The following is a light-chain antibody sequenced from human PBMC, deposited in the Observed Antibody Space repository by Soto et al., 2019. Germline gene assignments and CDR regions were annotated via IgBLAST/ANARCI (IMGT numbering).Light chain of an antibody. CDR3: QTWGTGPWV. CDR1: SGHSSYA. V-gene: IGLV4-69*01. Sequence: QAVVTQSPSASASLGASVKLTCTLSSGHSSYAIAWHQQQPEKGPRFLMKLNSDGSHSKGDGIPDRFSGSSSGAERYLTISSLQSEDEADYYCQTWGTGPWVFGGGTKVTDL. CDR2: LNSDGSH. J-gene: IGLJ3*02.